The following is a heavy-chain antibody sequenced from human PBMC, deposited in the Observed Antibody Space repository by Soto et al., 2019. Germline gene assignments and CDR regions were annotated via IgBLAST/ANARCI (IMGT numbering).Heavy chain of an antibody. D-gene: IGHD1-1*01. Sequence: SETLSLTCTVSGFAISRGFYWSWVRQPPGKGLEWIGSIYPSVSSYHNPSLATRLRLSIDTSKSQFTLNLTSVTAADTALYFCAREKVGTTFFDNWGQGIQVTVSS. J-gene: IGHJ4*02. CDR1: GFAISRGFY. V-gene: IGHV4-38-2*02. CDR3: AREKVGTTFFDN. CDR2: IYPSVSS.